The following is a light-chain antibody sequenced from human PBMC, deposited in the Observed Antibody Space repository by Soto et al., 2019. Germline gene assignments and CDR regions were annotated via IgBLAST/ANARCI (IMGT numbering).Light chain of an antibody. J-gene: IGLJ1*01. Sequence: QSALTQPASVSGSPGQSITISCTGTSSDVGGYNYVSWYQQHPGKAPKLMIYEVSNRPSGVSHRFSGSKSGNTASLTISGLQAEDEADYYCCSHTSSSPDVFGTGTQLTVL. CDR1: SSDVGGYNY. CDR3: CSHTSSSPDV. CDR2: EVS. V-gene: IGLV2-14*01.